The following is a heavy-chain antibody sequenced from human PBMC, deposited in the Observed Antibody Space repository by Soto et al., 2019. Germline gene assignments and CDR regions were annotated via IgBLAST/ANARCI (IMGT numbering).Heavy chain of an antibody. V-gene: IGHV3-64D*08. D-gene: IGHD2-8*01. CDR2: ISSNGGSI. CDR1: GFTFSSYT. J-gene: IGHJ4*02. Sequence: GGSLRLSCSASGFTFSSYTMHWVRQAPGKGLEYVSAISSNGGSIYYPDSVKGRFTISRDNSKNTLYLQMSSLRTEDTAVYYCVKGGMYVSSPRPYWGQGTLVTVSS. CDR3: VKGGMYVSSPRPY.